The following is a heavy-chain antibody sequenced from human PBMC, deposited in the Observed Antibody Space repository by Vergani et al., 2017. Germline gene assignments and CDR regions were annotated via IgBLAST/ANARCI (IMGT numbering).Heavy chain of an antibody. Sequence: QVQLVQSGAEVKKPGASVKVSCKASGYTFTGYYMHWVRQAPGQGLEWMGWINPNSGGTNYAQKFQGRVTMTRDTSISTAYMELSRLRSDATAVYYCATPTPTSFLWFGELSPGYYYGMDVWGQGTTVTVSS. CDR2: INPNSGGT. J-gene: IGHJ6*02. V-gene: IGHV1-2*02. CDR1: GYTFTGYY. D-gene: IGHD3-10*01. CDR3: ATPTPTSFLWFGELSPGYYYGMDV.